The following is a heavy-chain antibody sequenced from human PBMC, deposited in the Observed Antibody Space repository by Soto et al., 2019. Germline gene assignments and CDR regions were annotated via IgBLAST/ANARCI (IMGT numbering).Heavy chain of an antibody. J-gene: IGHJ4*02. Sequence: SVKVSCKASGGTCSIYAISCVVQSPLQWLEWMGGIIPIFGTANYAQKFQGRVTITADESTSTAYMELSSLRSEDTAVYYCARSKIELGYCSGGSCYRPYYFDYWGQGTLVTVSS. D-gene: IGHD2-15*01. CDR2: IIPIFGTA. CDR3: ARSKIELGYCSGGSCYRPYYFDY. V-gene: IGHV1-69*13. CDR1: GGTCSIYA.